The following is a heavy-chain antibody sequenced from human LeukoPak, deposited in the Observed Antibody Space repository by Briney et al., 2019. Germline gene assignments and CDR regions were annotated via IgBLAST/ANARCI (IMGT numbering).Heavy chain of an antibody. CDR1: GGSISGYS. D-gene: IGHD2-2*01. CDR2: IFYSGST. J-gene: IGHJ4*02. Sequence: PSETLSLTCTVSGGSISGYSWSWFGQPPGKGLEWFGYIFYSGSTNYNPSLKSRVTISVDTSKNQFSLKLSSVTAADTAVYYCARGVGYCSSTSCYLHFDYWGQGTLVTVSS. V-gene: IGHV4-59*01. CDR3: ARGVGYCSSTSCYLHFDY.